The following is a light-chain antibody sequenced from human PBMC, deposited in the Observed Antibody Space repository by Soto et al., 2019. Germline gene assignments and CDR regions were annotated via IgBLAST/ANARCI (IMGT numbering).Light chain of an antibody. CDR2: DVF. V-gene: IGLV2-11*01. J-gene: IGLJ3*02. CDR3: CSYAGSNTFVL. CDR1: SSDVGDYNY. Sequence: QSALTQPRSVSGSPGQSATISCTGTSSDVGDYNYVSWYQQHPGKAPKLIIYDVFKRTSGVPDRFFGSKSGNTASLTIAGLQAEDEADYYCCSYAGSNTFVLFGGGTKVTVL.